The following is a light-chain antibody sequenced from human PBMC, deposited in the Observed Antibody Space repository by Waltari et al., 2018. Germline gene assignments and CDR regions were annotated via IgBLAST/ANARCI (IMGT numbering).Light chain of an antibody. CDR2: DTS. CDR3: QQYKNYPFT. CDR1: QDIRNS. V-gene: IGKV1-16*01. Sequence: DIQMTQSPCLLSASVGDRISITCRASQDIRNSLTWFQQKPGKAPKSLIYDTSRWQSGVPSRFSGTGSGTDFTLTISSLQPEDFATYYCQQYKNYPFTFGQGTKLEIK. J-gene: IGKJ2*01.